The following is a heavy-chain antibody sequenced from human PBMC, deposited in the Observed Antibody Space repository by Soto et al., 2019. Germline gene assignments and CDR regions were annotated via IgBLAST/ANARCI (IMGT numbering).Heavy chain of an antibody. CDR1: GGSISSGGYY. J-gene: IGHJ4*02. V-gene: IGHV4-31*03. Sequence: QVQLQESGPGLVKPSQTLSLTCPVSGGSISSGGYYWSWIRQHPGKGLEWIGYISYSGSTYYNPSFTSRVTISVDTSKDQYPVKLSSVAAADTAVYYWARVRGGGLFDDWGQGTLVTVSS. CDR2: ISYSGST. D-gene: IGHD1-26*01. CDR3: ARVRGGGLFDD.